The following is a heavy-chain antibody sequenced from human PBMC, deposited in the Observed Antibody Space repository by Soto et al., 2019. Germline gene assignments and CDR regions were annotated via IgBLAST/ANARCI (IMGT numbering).Heavy chain of an antibody. V-gene: IGHV4-59*08. CDR1: GGSISSYY. J-gene: IGHJ4*02. CDR3: ARRYGRAFDY. Sequence: QVQLQESGPGLVKPSETLSLTCTVSGGSISSYYWSWIRQPPGKGLEWIGYIYYSGSTNYNPSLKSRVTISVDTSKNQSPLKLSSVTAADTAVYYWARRYGRAFDYWGQGTLVTVSS. D-gene: IGHD1-1*01. CDR2: IYYSGST.